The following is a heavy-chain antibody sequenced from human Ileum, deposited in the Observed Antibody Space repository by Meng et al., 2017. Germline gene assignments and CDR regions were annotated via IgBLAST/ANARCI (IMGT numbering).Heavy chain of an antibody. Sequence: APRVCAGGGLVQRGGSLRLTCVASGFTFSKTWMHWVRQAPGKGLVWVSRISPDGSSSNNADSVKGRFTVSRDNSKNTLFLQMSSLRVEDTAMYYCSRDMMDLGQGTLVTVSS. J-gene: IGHJ4*02. D-gene: IGHD3-16*01. V-gene: IGHV3-74*01. CDR3: SRDMMD. CDR1: GFTFSKTW. CDR2: ISPDGSSS.